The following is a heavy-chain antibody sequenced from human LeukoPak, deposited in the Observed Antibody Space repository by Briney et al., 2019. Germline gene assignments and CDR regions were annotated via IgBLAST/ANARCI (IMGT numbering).Heavy chain of an antibody. Sequence: PGGSLRLSCAASGFTFSTYNMNWVRQAPGKGLEWVSSISTSGTYIYYADSVKGRFTVSRDNAKNSLYLQMNSLRAEDTAVYYCARGYYEALDIWGQGTMVTVSS. J-gene: IGHJ3*02. CDR3: ARGYYEALDI. V-gene: IGHV3-21*01. D-gene: IGHD3-22*01. CDR2: ISTSGTYI. CDR1: GFTFSTYN.